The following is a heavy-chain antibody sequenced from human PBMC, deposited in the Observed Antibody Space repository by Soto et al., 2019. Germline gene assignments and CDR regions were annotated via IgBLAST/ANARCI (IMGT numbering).Heavy chain of an antibody. CDR3: VKDPGAVTGDEYFQH. Sequence: RLSCSASGFTFRSYAMHWVRQAPGKGLEYASGISSNGGTTYYVDSVKGRFTISRDNSKNTLYLQMSSLRAEDTAVYYCVKDPGAVTGDEYFQHWGLGTLVTVSS. V-gene: IGHV3-64D*06. D-gene: IGHD6-19*01. CDR2: ISSNGGTT. J-gene: IGHJ1*01. CDR1: GFTFRSYA.